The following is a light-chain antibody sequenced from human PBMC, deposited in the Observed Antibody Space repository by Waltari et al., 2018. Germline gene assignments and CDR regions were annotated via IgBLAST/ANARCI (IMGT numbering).Light chain of an antibody. CDR3: QQYYKTPQT. CDR1: QTISHSSNYKNY. Sequence: DIVMTQSPDSLAVSLGERATINCKSSQTISHSSNYKNYLAWYQQKPGQPPKLLIYWASTRESGVPDRFSGSGSGTDFTLTISSLQAEDVAVYYCQQYYKTPQTFGQGTKVEIK. J-gene: IGKJ1*01. CDR2: WAS. V-gene: IGKV4-1*01.